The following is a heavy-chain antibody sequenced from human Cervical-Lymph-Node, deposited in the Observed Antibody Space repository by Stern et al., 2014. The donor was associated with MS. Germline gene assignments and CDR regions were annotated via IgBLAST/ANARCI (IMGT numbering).Heavy chain of an antibody. Sequence: VQLVESGAEVMKPGSSVKVSCKVSGATFRTNGISWVRQGPGQGLAWIGATVPIFERSNYAQRFRGRVTITADESTSTSYMELTSLRSDDTGVYYCAREHHGGNFAAWGQGTLVTVSS. CDR2: TVPIFERS. J-gene: IGHJ5*02. V-gene: IGHV1-69*01. CDR1: GATFRTNG. D-gene: IGHD4-23*01. CDR3: AREHHGGNFAA.